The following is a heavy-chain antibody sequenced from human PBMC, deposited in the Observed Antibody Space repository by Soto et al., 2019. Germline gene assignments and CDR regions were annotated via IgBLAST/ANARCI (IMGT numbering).Heavy chain of an antibody. V-gene: IGHV1-2*02. Sequence: ASVKVSCKASGYSFTAYRIHWVRQAPGQGLEWMGWINPNSGATTYAPRFQGRVTMTRDTSSKTAYMEVSRLTSDDTALYYCARDRRLTPGNTATGGSPRTWLDPWRKRTLVTVSS. CDR2: INPNSGAT. J-gene: IGHJ5*02. D-gene: IGHD3-16*01. CDR3: ARDRRLTPGNTATGGSPRTWLDP. CDR1: GYSFTAYR.